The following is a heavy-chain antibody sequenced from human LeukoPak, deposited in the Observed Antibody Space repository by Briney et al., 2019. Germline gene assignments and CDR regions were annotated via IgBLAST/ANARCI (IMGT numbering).Heavy chain of an antibody. CDR2: IGDSGSHT. V-gene: IGHV3-23*01. Sequence: PGGSLRLSCAASGFAFDSFAMSWVRQAPGQGLAWVSSIGDSGSHTYYADSVKGRFTISRDNSKNTLYLQMNSLRAEDTAVYYCAIIAVAGTRTVDYWGQGTLVTVSS. CDR3: AIIAVAGTRTVDY. J-gene: IGHJ4*02. D-gene: IGHD6-19*01. CDR1: GFAFDSFA.